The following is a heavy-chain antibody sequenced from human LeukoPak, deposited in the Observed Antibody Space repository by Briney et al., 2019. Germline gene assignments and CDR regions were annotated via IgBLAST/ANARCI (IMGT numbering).Heavy chain of an antibody. Sequence: GGSLRLSCAASGFTFDDCGMSWVRQAPGKGLEWVSGINWNGGSTGYADSVKGRFTISRDNAKNSLYLQMNSLRAEDTAVYYCAKDWDVGRGYSYGLFDYWGQGTLVTVSS. J-gene: IGHJ4*02. CDR1: GFTFDDCG. D-gene: IGHD5-18*01. CDR3: AKDWDVGRGYSYGLFDY. CDR2: INWNGGST. V-gene: IGHV3-20*04.